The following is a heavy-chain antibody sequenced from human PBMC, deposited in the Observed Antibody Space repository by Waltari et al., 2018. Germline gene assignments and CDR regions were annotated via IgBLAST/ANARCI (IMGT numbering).Heavy chain of an antibody. CDR1: GYTFTSYG. Sequence: QVQLVQSGAEVKKPGASVKVSCKASGYTFTSYGISWVRQAPGQGLEWMGWISAYNGNTNYAQKLQGRVTMTTDTSTSTAYMELRSLGSDDTAVYYCARDQAYYYDSSTTFDYWGQGTLVTVSS. V-gene: IGHV1-18*01. CDR3: ARDQAYYYDSSTTFDY. CDR2: ISAYNGNT. D-gene: IGHD3-22*01. J-gene: IGHJ4*02.